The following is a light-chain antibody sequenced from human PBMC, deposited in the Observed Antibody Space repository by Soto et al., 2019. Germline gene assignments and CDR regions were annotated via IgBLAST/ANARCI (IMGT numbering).Light chain of an antibody. CDR3: QQRDIGPPVS. Sequence: SQAPLSGSRGDLATRPISASPSVTNYLAWYQQKPGQPPRLLIYGAFNRAAGIPARFSGSGSGTDFTLTICSRDLEDSAVSYCQQRDIGPPVSCGQGTRLEIK. CDR1: PSVTNY. J-gene: IGKJ5*01. CDR2: GAF. V-gene: IGKV3-11*01.